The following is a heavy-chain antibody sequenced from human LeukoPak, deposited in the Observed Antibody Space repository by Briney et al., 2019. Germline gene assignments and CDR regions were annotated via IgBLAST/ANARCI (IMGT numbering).Heavy chain of an antibody. J-gene: IGHJ4*02. Sequence: GGSLRLSCAASGFTFRNYGMSWVRHAPGKGLEWVSAISGSGGSTYYADSVKGRFTISRDNSKNTLYLQMNSLRAEDTAVYYCAKDKLRNLAPEYYFDYWGQGTLVTVSS. CDR1: GFTFRNYG. CDR3: AKDKLRNLAPEYYFDY. CDR2: ISGSGGST. V-gene: IGHV3-23*01. D-gene: IGHD1-7*01.